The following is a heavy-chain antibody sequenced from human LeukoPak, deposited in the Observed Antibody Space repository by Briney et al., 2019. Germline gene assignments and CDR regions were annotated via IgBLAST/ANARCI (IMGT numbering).Heavy chain of an antibody. D-gene: IGHD3-10*01. V-gene: IGHV1-2*02. CDR3: ARDGPAQMVDFDY. CDR1: GYTFSGTGWY. J-gene: IGHJ4*02. Sequence: ASVKVSCKASGYTFSGTGWYLYWLRKAPGQGLECMGWIYPYTGATHHAQKFQGRVAMTRDTSISTAYMELSRLRPDDTAVYYCARDGPAQMVDFDYWGQGTLVTVSS. CDR2: IYPYTGAT.